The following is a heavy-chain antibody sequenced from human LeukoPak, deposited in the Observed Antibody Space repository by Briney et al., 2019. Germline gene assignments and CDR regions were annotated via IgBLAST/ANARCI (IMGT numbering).Heavy chain of an antibody. CDR3: ARDPMTTEGYYYYYMDV. Sequence: GGSLRLSCAASGFTFSDYYMSWIRQAPGKGLEWVSYISSSGSTIYYADSVKGRFTISRDNAKNSLYLQMNSLRADDTAVYYCARDPMTTEGYYYYYMDVWGKGTTATVSS. D-gene: IGHD4-11*01. J-gene: IGHJ6*03. CDR1: GFTFSDYY. CDR2: ISSSGSTI. V-gene: IGHV3-11*04.